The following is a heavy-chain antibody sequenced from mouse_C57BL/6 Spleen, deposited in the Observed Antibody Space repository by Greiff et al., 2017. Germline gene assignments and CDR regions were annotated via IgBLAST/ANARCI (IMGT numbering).Heavy chain of an antibody. J-gene: IGHJ2*01. D-gene: IGHD2-4*01. CDR2: IDPENGNT. V-gene: IGHV14-3*01. CDR3: AREDDYDPYYFDY. CDR1: GFTIKNTY. Sequence: VQLQQSVAELVRPGASVKLSCTASGFTIKNTYMHWVKQRPEQGLEWIGRIDPENGNTKYDPKFKGKATLTADTSSNTAYLQLSSLTSEDTAIYYCAREDDYDPYYFDYWGKGTTLTVSS.